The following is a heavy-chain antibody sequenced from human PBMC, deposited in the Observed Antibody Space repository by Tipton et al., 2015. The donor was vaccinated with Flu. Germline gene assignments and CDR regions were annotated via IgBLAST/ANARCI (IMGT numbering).Heavy chain of an antibody. J-gene: IGHJ4*02. V-gene: IGHV4-61*02. CDR3: SRDFCSGGFCYPDY. CDR2: IYTTGST. D-gene: IGHD2-15*01. CDR1: GDSISTGSLY. Sequence: TLSLTCNVSGDSISTGSLYWNCIRQPAGKALEWIGRIYTTGSTTYNPSLKSRVTISLDTSKNQFSLKLSSVTAADTAVYYCSRDFCSGGFCYPDYWGQGTLVTVSS.